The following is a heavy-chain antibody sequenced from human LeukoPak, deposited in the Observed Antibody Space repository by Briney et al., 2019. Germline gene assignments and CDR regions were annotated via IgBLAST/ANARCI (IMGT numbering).Heavy chain of an antibody. D-gene: IGHD1-26*01. J-gene: IGHJ4*02. CDR2: IRYDGSNK. Sequence: PGGSLRLSCAASGFTFSSYGMHWVRQAPGKGLEWVAFIRYDGSNKYYADSVKGRFTISRDNSKNTLYLQMNSLRAEDTAVYYCAKDWSSWSEVGATGYWGQGTLVTVSS. CDR3: AKDWSSWSEVGATGY. CDR1: GFTFSSYG. V-gene: IGHV3-30*02.